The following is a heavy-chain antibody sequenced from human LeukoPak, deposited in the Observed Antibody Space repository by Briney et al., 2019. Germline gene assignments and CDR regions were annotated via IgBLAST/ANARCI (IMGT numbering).Heavy chain of an antibody. D-gene: IGHD2-21*01. CDR2: INPNTGET. CDR3: ARVYLGDTGDFYPYNWFDP. J-gene: IGHJ5*02. Sequence: ASVKVSCKASGYTFTGYYMHWVRQAPGQGLEWMGWINPNTGETNYAQKFQGRVTMTRDSSISTAYMDLTRLKSDDTAVYYCARVYLGDTGDFYPYNWFDPWGQGTLVTVSS. V-gene: IGHV1-2*02. CDR1: GYTFTGYY.